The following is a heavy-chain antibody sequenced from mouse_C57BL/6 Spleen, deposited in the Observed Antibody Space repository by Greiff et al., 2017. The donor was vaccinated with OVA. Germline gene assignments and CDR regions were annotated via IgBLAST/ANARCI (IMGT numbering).Heavy chain of an antibody. V-gene: IGHV5-9-1*02. J-gene: IGHJ4*01. CDR1: GFTFSSYA. CDR3: TRDQDYYAMDY. CDR2: ISSGGDYI. D-gene: IGHD3-2*02. Sequence: EVKLMESGEGLVKPGGSLKLSCAASGFTFSSYAMSWVRQTPEKRLEWVAYISSGGDYIYYADTVKGRFTISRDNARNTLYLQMSSLKSEDTAMYYCTRDQDYYAMDYWGQGTSVTVSS.